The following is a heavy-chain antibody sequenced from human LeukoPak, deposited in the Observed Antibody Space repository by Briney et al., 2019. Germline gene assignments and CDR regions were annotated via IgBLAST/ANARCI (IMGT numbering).Heavy chain of an antibody. J-gene: IGHJ4*02. CDR1: GFTFNNYA. Sequence: PGGPLRLSCAASGFTFNNYAMNWVRQAPQKGLEWVAFISGGGSKEHYADSVKGRFTISRDNSTNTLYLQMNGLRAEDSALYYCTKGRSLTIAMGGLFDDWGQGTVVTVSS. D-gene: IGHD2-15*01. CDR2: ISGGGSKE. CDR3: TKGRSLTIAMGGLFDD. V-gene: IGHV3-23*01.